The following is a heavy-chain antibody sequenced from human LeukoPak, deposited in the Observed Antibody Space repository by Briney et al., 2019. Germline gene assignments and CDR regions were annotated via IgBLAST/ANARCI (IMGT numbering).Heavy chain of an antibody. CDR3: AKDFSFAATSYYFDV. J-gene: IGHJ4*02. Sequence: PVRSLRLSCAASGFTFDDYSMHWVRQAPGKGLEWVSSLDWNSGNIGYADSVKGRFTISRDNAKNSLYLQMNSLRTEDTALYYCAKDFSFAATSYYFDVWGQGTLVTVSS. CDR1: GFTFDDYS. D-gene: IGHD2-15*01. V-gene: IGHV3-9*01. CDR2: LDWNSGNI.